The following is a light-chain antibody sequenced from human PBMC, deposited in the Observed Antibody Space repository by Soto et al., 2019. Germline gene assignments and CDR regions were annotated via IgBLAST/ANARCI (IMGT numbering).Light chain of an antibody. V-gene: IGKV1-39*01. CDR1: QSISTY. J-gene: IGKJ1*01. CDR2: AAS. CDR3: QQSYSSPRT. Sequence: DIQMTQSPSTLSASVGDRVTITCRASQSISTYLNWYQQKLGRAPTLLIYAASSLQSGVPSRFSGGGSGTDFTLTISSLQPEDFAMYFCQQSYSSPRTFGQGTKVEIK.